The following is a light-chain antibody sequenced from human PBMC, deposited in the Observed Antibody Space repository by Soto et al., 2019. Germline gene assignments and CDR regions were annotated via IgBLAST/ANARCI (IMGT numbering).Light chain of an antibody. CDR3: QMYNNWVGT. V-gene: IGKV3-15*01. Sequence: EIVLTQSPGILSLSPGERATLSCRANESISSNLAWYQQKPGRAPRLLIYAAATRATGVPARFSGSGSGADFTLTINSLQSEDFAVYYCQMYNNWVGTFGGGTKVEIK. CDR1: ESISSN. CDR2: AAA. J-gene: IGKJ4*01.